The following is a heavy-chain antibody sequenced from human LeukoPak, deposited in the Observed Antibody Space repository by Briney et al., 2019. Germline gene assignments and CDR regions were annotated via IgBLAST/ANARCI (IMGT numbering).Heavy chain of an antibody. V-gene: IGHV4-34*01. Sequence: PSETLSLTCAVYGGSFSGYYWSWIRQPPGKGLEWIGEINHSGSTNYNPSPKSRVTISVDTSKNQFSLKLSSVTAADTAVYYCARGPPLYSSGWLTPSGGPRLFDYWGQGTLVTVSS. CDR1: GGSFSGYY. CDR2: INHSGST. D-gene: IGHD6-19*01. J-gene: IGHJ4*02. CDR3: ARGPPLYSSGWLTPSGGPRLFDY.